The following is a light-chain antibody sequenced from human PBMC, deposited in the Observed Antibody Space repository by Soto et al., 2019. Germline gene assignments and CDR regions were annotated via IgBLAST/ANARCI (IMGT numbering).Light chain of an antibody. V-gene: IGLV2-14*01. CDR2: EVS. J-gene: IGLJ1*01. CDR1: SSDVGGYHS. Sequence: QSVLTQPASVSGSPGQSITISCTGTSSDVGGYHSVSWFQQHPSKAPKLIIYEVSHRPSGVSIRFSGSKSGNTASLTISGLQAEDEADYYCNSYRHSTPLVFGPGTKVTVL. CDR3: NSYRHSTPLV.